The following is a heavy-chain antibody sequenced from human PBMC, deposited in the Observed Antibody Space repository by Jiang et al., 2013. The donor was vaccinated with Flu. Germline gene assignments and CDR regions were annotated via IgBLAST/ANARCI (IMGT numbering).Heavy chain of an antibody. CDR3: ASEKAIPSVAGSNWFDP. J-gene: IGHJ5*02. D-gene: IGHD6-19*01. V-gene: IGHV1-69*01. Sequence: SGAEVKKPGSSVKVSCKASGGTFSSYAISWVRQAPGQGLEWMGGIIPIFGTANYAQKFQGRVTITADESTSTAYMELSSLRSEDTAVYYCASEKAIPSVAGSNWFDPWGQGTLVTVSS. CDR1: GGTFSSYA. CDR2: IIPIFGTA.